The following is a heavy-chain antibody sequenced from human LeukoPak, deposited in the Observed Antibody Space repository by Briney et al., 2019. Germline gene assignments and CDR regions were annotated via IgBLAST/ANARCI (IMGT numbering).Heavy chain of an antibody. CDR1: GFTLSAYS. J-gene: IGHJ4*02. V-gene: IGHV3-74*01. CDR3: ARDAPGNTALDY. Sequence: PGGSLRLSCAVSGFTLSAYSMNWVRQAPGKGLVWVSRINGYGSSTNFADSVKGRFTISRDNAKNTLYLQMNSLRAEDTAVYYCARDAPGNTALDYWGQGTLVTVSS. D-gene: IGHD5-18*01. CDR2: INGYGSST.